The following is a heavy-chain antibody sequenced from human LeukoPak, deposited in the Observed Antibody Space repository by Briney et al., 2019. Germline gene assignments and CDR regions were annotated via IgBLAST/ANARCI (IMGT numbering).Heavy chain of an antibody. J-gene: IGHJ4*02. V-gene: IGHV4-34*01. CDR2: INHSGST. CDR1: GGSFSGYY. CDR3: ARVMRGDGYNYDY. Sequence: KPSETLSLTCAVYGGSFSGYYWSWIRQPPGKGLEWIGEINHSGSTNYNPSLKSRVTISVDTSKNQFSLKLSSVTAADTAVYYCARVMRGDGYNYDYWGQGTLVTVSS. D-gene: IGHD5-24*01.